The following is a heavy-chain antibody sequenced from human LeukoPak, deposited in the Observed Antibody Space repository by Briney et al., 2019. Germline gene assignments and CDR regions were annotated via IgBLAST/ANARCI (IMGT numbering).Heavy chain of an antibody. V-gene: IGHV3-23*01. J-gene: IGHJ5*02. Sequence: PGGSLRLSCAASGFTFSSYAMSWVRQAPGKGLEWVSAISGSGGSTYYADSVKGRFTISRDNAKNSLYLQMNSLRAEDTAVYYCAREPYCSSTSCHTVNWFDPWGQGTLVTVSS. D-gene: IGHD2-2*02. CDR1: GFTFSSYA. CDR2: ISGSGGST. CDR3: AREPYCSSTSCHTVNWFDP.